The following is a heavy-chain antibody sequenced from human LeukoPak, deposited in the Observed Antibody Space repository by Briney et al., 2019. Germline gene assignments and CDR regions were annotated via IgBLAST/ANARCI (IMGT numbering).Heavy chain of an antibody. CDR1: GYTFTGYY. V-gene: IGHV1-2*02. CDR3: ARVLDYYDSSGPSYYYYYGMDV. CDR2: INPNSGGT. D-gene: IGHD3-22*01. Sequence: ASVKVSCKASGYTFTGYYMHWVRQAPGQGLEWMGWINPNSGGTNYAQKFQGRVTMTRDTSISTAYTELSRLRSDDTAVYYCARVLDYYDSSGPSYYYYYGMDVWGQGTTVTVSS. J-gene: IGHJ6*02.